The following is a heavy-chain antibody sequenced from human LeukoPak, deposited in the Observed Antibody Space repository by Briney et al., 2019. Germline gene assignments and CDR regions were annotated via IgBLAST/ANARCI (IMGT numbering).Heavy chain of an antibody. CDR2: IYHSGST. J-gene: IGHJ4*02. CDR3: ARTVAGTTDC. V-gene: IGHV4-38-2*02. D-gene: IGHD6-19*01. Sequence: SETLSLTCTVSGYSISSGYYWGWIRQPPGKGPEWIGSIYHSGSTNYNPSLKSRVTISVDTSKNQFSPKLSSVTAADTAVYYCARTVAGTTDCWGQGTLVTVSS. CDR1: GYSISSGYY.